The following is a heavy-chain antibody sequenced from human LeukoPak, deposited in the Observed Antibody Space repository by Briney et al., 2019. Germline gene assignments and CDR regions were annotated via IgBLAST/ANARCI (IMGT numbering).Heavy chain of an antibody. D-gene: IGHD3-16*02. CDR1: GYTFTSYG. CDR3: ARDNSVGDIAWWFDP. CDR2: INPSGSST. J-gene: IGHJ5*02. Sequence: ASVKVSCKASGYTFTSYGISWVRQAPGQGLEWLGLINPSGSSTLYAQKFQGRVTMTRDMSTTTDYMELSSLRSEDTAVYYCARDNSVGDIAWWFDPWGQGTLVTVSS. V-gene: IGHV1-46*01.